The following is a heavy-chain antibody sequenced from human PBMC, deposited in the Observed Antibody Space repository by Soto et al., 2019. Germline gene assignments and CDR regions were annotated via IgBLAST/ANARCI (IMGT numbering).Heavy chain of an antibody. CDR3: AKDREMATSTYYYYYGMDV. J-gene: IGHJ6*02. Sequence: EVQLLESGGGLVQPGGSLRLSCAASGFTFSSYAMSWVRQAPGKGLEWVSAISGSAGSTYYADSVKGRFTISRDNSKNTLYLQMNSLRADDTAVYYCAKDREMATSTYYYYYGMDVWGQGTTXXXS. D-gene: IGHD5-12*01. CDR1: GFTFSSYA. CDR2: ISGSAGST. V-gene: IGHV3-23*01.